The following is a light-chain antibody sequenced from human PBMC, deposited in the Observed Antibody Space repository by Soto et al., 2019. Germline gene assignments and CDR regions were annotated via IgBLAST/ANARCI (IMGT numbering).Light chain of an antibody. J-gene: IGKJ4*01. CDR1: QSVSSSY. Sequence: EIVLTQSPGTLSLSPGERATLSCRAIQSVSSSYLAWYQQKPGQAPRLLIYGASSRATGIPDRFSGSGSGTEFTLTISSLQSKDFAVYYCQQYNNWHPLTFGGGTKVDIK. V-gene: IGKV3-20*01. CDR2: GAS. CDR3: QQYNNWHPLT.